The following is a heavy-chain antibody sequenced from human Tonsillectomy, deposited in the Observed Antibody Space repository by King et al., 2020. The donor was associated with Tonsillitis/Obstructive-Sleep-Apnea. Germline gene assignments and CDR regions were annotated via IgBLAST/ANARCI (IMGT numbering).Heavy chain of an antibody. D-gene: IGHD2-2*01. J-gene: IGHJ6*03. CDR2: INHSGST. V-gene: IGHV4-34*01. Sequence: VQLQEWGAGLLKPSETLSLTCAVYGGSFSGYYWSWIRQPPGKGLEWIGEINHSGSTNYNPSLKSRVTISVDTSKNQFSLKLSSVTAADTAVYYCARGGGVVVVPPPRGVDVGGKGTTAPVP. CDR3: ARGGGVVVVPPPRGVDV. CDR1: GGSFSGYY.